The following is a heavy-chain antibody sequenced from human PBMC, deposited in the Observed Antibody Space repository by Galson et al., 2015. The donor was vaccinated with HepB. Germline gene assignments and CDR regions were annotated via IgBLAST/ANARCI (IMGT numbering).Heavy chain of an antibody. CDR3: ARELSGDLWSGHHTSDS. CDR2: VKEDGSEK. V-gene: IGHV3-7*03. Sequence: SLRLSCAASGFTFSSYWLSWVRQAPGKGLECVANVKEDGSEKYFVDSVKGRFTISRDNARNSLYLQMNSLRSDDTAVYYCARELSGDLWSGHHTSDSWGQGTLVSVSS. D-gene: IGHD3-3*01. CDR1: GFTFSSYW. J-gene: IGHJ4*02.